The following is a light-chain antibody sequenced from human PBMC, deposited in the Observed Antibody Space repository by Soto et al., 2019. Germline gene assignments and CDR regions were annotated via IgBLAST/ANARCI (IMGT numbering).Light chain of an antibody. J-gene: IGLJ1*01. CDR1: SSDVGGYNY. V-gene: IGLV2-14*01. Sequence: QSALTQPRSVSGSPGQSVTISCTGTSSDVGGYNYVSWYQQHPGKAPKVMIYEVTNRPSGVSNRFSGSKSGNTASLTISGLLAEDEADYYCSSYTSSSTYVFGTGTKVTVL. CDR3: SSYTSSSTYV. CDR2: EVT.